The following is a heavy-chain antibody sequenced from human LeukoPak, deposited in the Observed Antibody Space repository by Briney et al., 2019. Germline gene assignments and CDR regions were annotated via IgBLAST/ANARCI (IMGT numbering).Heavy chain of an antibody. J-gene: IGHJ4*02. Sequence: ASVKVSCKASGYTFTSYAMNWVRQAPGQGLEWMGWINTNTGNPTYAQGFTGRFVFSLDTSVSTAYLQISSLKAEDTAVYYCARDCRPIAAAEGHYDYWGQGTLVTVSS. D-gene: IGHD6-13*01. CDR3: ARDCRPIAAAEGHYDY. V-gene: IGHV7-4-1*02. CDR1: GYTFTSYA. CDR2: INTNTGNP.